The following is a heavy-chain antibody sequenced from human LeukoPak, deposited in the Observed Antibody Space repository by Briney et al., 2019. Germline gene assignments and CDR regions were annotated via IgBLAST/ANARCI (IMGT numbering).Heavy chain of an antibody. V-gene: IGHV3-53*01. D-gene: IGHD1-14*01. Sequence: GGFLRLSCAASGFTVITNDMTWVRRAPGKGLEWVSVLYSDGNTKYADSVQGRFTISRDNSKNTLYLEMNSLSPGDTAVYYCARGVEPLAANTLAYWGQGTLVTVSS. CDR3: ARGVEPLAANTLAY. CDR1: GFTVITND. J-gene: IGHJ4*02. CDR2: LYSDGNT.